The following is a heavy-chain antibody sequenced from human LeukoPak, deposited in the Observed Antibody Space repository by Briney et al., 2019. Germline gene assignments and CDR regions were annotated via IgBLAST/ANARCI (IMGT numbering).Heavy chain of an antibody. CDR2: INSGRSTT. CDR1: GFTFSSYW. V-gene: IGHV3-74*01. CDR3: ARSQSYDGSGYYYDY. J-gene: IGHJ4*02. D-gene: IGHD3-22*01. Sequence: GRTLRLSSAVSGFTFSSYWIHGVRQARGKGRVGGSRINSGRSTTTYADAVKRRYTISRDNAKNTLSLQMNTLRAEDTAVYYCARSQSYDGSGYYYDYWGQGSLVTVS.